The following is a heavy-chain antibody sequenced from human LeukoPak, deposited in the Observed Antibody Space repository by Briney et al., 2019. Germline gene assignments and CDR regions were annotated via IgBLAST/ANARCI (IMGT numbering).Heavy chain of an antibody. Sequence: AGGSLRLSCAASGFSFNNFAMIWVRQAPGKGLQWVSAIGSDSGGIQYADSVKGRFTISRDNSKNTLYLQMNSLSSDDTAVYYCAKYRTATAPPRNFDCWGQGTLVTVSS. D-gene: IGHD1-26*01. CDR2: IGSDSGGI. CDR3: AKYRTATAPPRNFDC. J-gene: IGHJ4*02. V-gene: IGHV3-23*01. CDR1: GFSFNNFA.